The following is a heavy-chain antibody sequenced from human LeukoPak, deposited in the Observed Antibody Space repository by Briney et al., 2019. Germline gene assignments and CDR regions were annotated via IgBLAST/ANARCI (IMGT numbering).Heavy chain of an antibody. CDR3: ARDHTAARPNWFDP. CDR1: GYTFSTYG. J-gene: IGHJ5*02. D-gene: IGHD6-6*01. V-gene: IGHV1-18*01. CDR2: ISAYNGNT. Sequence: ASVKVSRKASGYTFSTYGISWVRQAPGQGLEWMGWISAYNGNTNYPQKFQDRVTMTTDTSTSTAYMELRSLRSDDTAVYYCARDHTAARPNWFDPWDQGTLVTVSS.